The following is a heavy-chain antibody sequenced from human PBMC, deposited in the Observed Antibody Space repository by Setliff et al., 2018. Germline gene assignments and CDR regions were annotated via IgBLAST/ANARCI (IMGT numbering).Heavy chain of an antibody. CDR1: GDSISTGINY. CDR3: ARSLGSGSYYGSRPFHSDY. CDR2: IDRSGNT. V-gene: IGHV4-61*09. D-gene: IGHD3-10*01. J-gene: IGHJ4*02. Sequence: PSETLSLTCTVSGDSISTGINYWSWIRQPAGKGLEWIGHIDRSGNTNFNPSLKSRVTISGDRSKNQFSLELSSVTAADTAVYYCARSLGSGSYYGSRPFHSDYWGQGIQVTVS.